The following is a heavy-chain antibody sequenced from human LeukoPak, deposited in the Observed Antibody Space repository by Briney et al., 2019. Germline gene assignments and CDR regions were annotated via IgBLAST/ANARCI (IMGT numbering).Heavy chain of an antibody. J-gene: IGHJ4*02. CDR1: GGSISNYS. V-gene: IGHV4-59*01. CDR3: AGDWGIGNSKYYAFDF. CDR2: ISYGGST. Sequence: PSETLSLTCTVSGGSISNYSWSWIRQAPGKGLEWIGSISYGGSTNFNPSLESRVAISVDTSQNQFSLKLMSVTAADTAVDYCAGDWGIGNSKYYAFDFWGQGTLVTVSS. D-gene: IGHD4-23*01.